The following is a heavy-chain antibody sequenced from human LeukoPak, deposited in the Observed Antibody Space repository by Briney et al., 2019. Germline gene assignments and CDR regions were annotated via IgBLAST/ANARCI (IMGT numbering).Heavy chain of an antibody. CDR3: AKDYEPLVGVHRWGDWFDP. CDR2: ISGSGSTT. D-gene: IGHD1-26*01. V-gene: IGHV3-23*01. CDR1: GFTFSSYA. Sequence: PGGSLSLSCAASGFTFSSYAMNWVRQAPGKGLEWVSAISGSGSTTYYADSVKGRFTISRDNSKNTLYLQMNSLRAEDTAVYYCAKDYEPLVGVHRWGDWFDPWGQGTLVTVSS. J-gene: IGHJ5*02.